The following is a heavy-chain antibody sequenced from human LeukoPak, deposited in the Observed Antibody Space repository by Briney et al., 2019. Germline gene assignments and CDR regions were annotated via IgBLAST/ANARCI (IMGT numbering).Heavy chain of an antibody. CDR2: ISAYNGNT. J-gene: IGHJ4*02. D-gene: IGHD3-16*01. CDR1: GYTFTSYG. CDR3: ARDNDSRDPPHFDY. Sequence: GASVKVSCKASGYTFTSYGISWVRQAPGQGLEWMGWISAYNGNTNHAQKLQGRVTMTTDTSTSTAYMELRSLRSDDTAVYYCARDNDSRDPPHFDYWGQGTLVTVSS. V-gene: IGHV1-18*01.